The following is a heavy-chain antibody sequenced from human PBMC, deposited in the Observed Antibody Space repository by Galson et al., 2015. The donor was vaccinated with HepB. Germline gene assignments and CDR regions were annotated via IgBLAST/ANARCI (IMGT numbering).Heavy chain of an antibody. D-gene: IGHD3-9*01. Sequence: SLRLSCAASGFTLSSHWMHWVRQAPGKGLVWVARIDAAGMSTAYADSVKGRFTIARDNAKNTLYLQMNSLRAEDTAVYFCTRDQSSVFDILTGSYNWYFDLWGRGTLVTVSS. CDR1: GFTLSSHW. CDR3: TRDQSSVFDILTGSYNWYFDL. J-gene: IGHJ2*01. V-gene: IGHV3-74*01. CDR2: IDAAGMST.